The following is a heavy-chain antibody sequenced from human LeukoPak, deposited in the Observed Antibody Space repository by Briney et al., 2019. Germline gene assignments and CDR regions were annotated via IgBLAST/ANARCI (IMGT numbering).Heavy chain of an antibody. CDR2: ICCKAYRGTT. CDR3: RRGPKRLKLHNVVDV. D-gene: IGHD4-11*01. V-gene: IGHV3-49*04. J-gene: IGHJ6*02. CDR1: GFNFGDHA. Sequence: GGSLRLSRTTSGFNFGDHAMTWVRQAPGKGLEWVGFICCKAYRGTTEYAASVKGRFAISSDDSKNVVYLQMDGQKGEDADVYYCRRGPKRLKLHNVVDVWGQGTTVSVSS.